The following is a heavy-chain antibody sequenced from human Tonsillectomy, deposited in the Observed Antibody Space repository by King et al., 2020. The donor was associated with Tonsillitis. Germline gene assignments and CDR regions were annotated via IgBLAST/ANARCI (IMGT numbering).Heavy chain of an antibody. CDR3: ARPIFGDQWLVPFDS. CDR2: ISYSGTYT. CDR1: GFTFSEFY. D-gene: IGHD6-19*01. J-gene: IGHJ4*02. V-gene: IGHV3-11*06. Sequence: VQLVESGGGLVQPGGSLRLSCAASGFTFSEFYMSWIRQAPGKGLEWVSHISYSGTYTNYADSVKGRFTISRDNAKDSLYLQLNSLRAEDTAIYYCARPIFGDQWLVPFDSWGQGTLVTVSS.